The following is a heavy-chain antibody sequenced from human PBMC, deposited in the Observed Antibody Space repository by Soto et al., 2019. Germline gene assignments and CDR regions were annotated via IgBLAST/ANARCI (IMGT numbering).Heavy chain of an antibody. CDR3: TILPWEVALS. D-gene: IGHD1-26*01. CDR2: ISPDGSDI. J-gene: IGHJ4*02. Sequence: EVQLVESGGGLVQPGGSLRLSCSASGFTFSNFWMHWVRQGPGKGLDWVSHISPDGSDIVYADSVKGRFIISRDNARNSVYLQMSSLGDEDTSMYDCTILPWEVALSWGQGTLVTVSS. V-gene: IGHV3-74*01. CDR1: GFTFSNFW.